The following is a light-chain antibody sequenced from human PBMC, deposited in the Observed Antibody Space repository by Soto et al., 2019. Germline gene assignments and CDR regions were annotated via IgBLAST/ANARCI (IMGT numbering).Light chain of an antibody. CDR3: GSYTSRGPLGV. CDR2: EVS. J-gene: IGLJ3*02. Sequence: QSALTQPASVSGSPGQSITISCTGTRSDVGGYKYVSWYQQHPGKAPQLIIYEVSNRPSGVSDRFSGSKSGNTASLTISGLQAEAEVDYSCGSYTSRGPLGVFAGGTSSPS. CDR1: RSDVGGYKY. V-gene: IGLV2-14*01.